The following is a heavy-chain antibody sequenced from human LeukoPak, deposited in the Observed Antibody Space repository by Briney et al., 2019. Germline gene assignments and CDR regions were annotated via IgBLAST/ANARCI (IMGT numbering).Heavy chain of an antibody. CDR1: GGSISSYY. Sequence: KPSETLSLTCTVSGGSISSYYWSWIRQPAGKGLEWIGRIYTSGSTNYNPSLNSRVTMSVDTSKNRFSLKLSSVPAADTAVYYCARGYGLRRNYGDYVSVDYFDYWGQGTLVTVSS. CDR2: IYTSGST. V-gene: IGHV4-4*07. CDR3: ARGYGLRRNYGDYVSVDYFDY. J-gene: IGHJ4*02. D-gene: IGHD4-17*01.